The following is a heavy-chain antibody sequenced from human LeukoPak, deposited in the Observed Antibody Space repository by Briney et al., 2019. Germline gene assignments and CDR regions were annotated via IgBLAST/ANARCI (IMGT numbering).Heavy chain of an antibody. CDR1: GGSISSSNW. V-gene: IGHV4-4*02. Sequence: PSETLSLTCAVSGGSISSSNWWSWVRQPPGKGLEWIGYIYYSGSTNYNHSLKSRVTISVDTSKNQFSLKLSSVTAADTAVYYCATHRYGSGSYYKSHAFDIWGQGTMVTVSS. CDR3: ATHRYGSGSYYKSHAFDI. D-gene: IGHD3-10*01. CDR2: IYYSGST. J-gene: IGHJ3*02.